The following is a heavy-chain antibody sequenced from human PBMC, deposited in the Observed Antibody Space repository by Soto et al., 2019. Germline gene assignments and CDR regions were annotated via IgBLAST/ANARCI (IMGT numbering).Heavy chain of an antibody. V-gene: IGHV4-39*02. CDR2: IYYNGAT. CDR1: GGSISNTDYY. CDR3: ARELRGDSGPPSSDY. D-gene: IGHD3-10*01. Sequence: SETLSLTCTVSGGSISNTDYYWGWVRQPPGKGLEWIGTIYYNGATQYNQSLKSRFTLSVDTSKNHFSVKLTSVTAADTAVYYCARELRGDSGPPSSDYWGQGTLVTVS. J-gene: IGHJ4*02.